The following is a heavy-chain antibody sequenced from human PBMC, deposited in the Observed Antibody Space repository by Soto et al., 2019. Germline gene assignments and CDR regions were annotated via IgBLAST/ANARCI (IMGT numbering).Heavy chain of an antibody. J-gene: IGHJ4*02. CDR1: GYTFNKYP. D-gene: IGHD3-22*01. CDR2: INPGNGDT. Sequence: ASVKVSCKTSGYTFNKYPIHWVRQAPGQGLEWMGWINPGNGDTGYSQKIQDRVTITRDTSASTAYMDLSSLRSEDTAVYYCARKDYYDSGMYYFDYWGQGTLVTVSS. CDR3: ARKDYYDSGMYYFDY. V-gene: IGHV1-3*01.